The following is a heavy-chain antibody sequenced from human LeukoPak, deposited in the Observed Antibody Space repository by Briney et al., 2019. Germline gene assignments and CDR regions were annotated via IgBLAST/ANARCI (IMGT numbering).Heavy chain of an antibody. CDR1: GFTFSSYA. Sequence: RSGGSLRLSCAASGFTFSSYAMSWVRQAPGKGLEWVSGISGSGDRTYYADAVKGRFTISRDNSKNTVYLQMDSLRAEDTAVYYCAKARTRTVSSLFDIWGQGTMVTVSS. V-gene: IGHV3-23*01. CDR2: ISGSGDRT. J-gene: IGHJ3*02. D-gene: IGHD4-17*01. CDR3: AKARTRTVSSLFDI.